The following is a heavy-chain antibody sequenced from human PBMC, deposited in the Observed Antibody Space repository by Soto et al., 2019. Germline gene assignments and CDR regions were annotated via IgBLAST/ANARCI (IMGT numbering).Heavy chain of an antibody. CDR3: ARHPNDFWSGYFSRWWLDP. CDR1: VASFSNYW. D-gene: IGHD3-3*01. J-gene: IGHJ5*02. CDR2: IYAGDSDT. Sequence: GESLKISCKGSVASFSNYWIAWVRQMPGKGLEWMGIIYAGDSDTRYSPSFQGQVTITADTSINTAYLQWSSLKASDTAMYYCARHPNDFWSGYFSRWWLDPWGQGTFVTAAS. V-gene: IGHV5-51*01.